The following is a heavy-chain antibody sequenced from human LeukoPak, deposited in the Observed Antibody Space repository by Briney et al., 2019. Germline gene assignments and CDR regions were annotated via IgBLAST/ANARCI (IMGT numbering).Heavy chain of an antibody. D-gene: IGHD2-15*01. V-gene: IGHV1-69*13. Sequence: ASVKVSCKASGGTFISYAISWVRQAPGQGLEWMGGIIPIFGTANYAQKFQGRVTITADESTSTAYMELSSLRSEDTAVYYCARDRDYCSGGSCYRTLDYWGQGTLVTVSS. CDR1: GGTFISYA. CDR3: ARDRDYCSGGSCYRTLDY. CDR2: IIPIFGTA. J-gene: IGHJ4*02.